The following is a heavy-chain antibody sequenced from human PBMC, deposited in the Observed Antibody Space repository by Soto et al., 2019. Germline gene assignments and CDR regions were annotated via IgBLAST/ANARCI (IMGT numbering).Heavy chain of an antibody. Sequence: ASVKVSCKASGGTFSRYTISWVRQAPGQGLDWMGRITPILGIANYAQKFQGRVTITADKSTSTAYMELSSLRSEDTAVYYCATATTVVTPAPFDYWGQGTLVTVSS. CDR1: GGTFSRYT. V-gene: IGHV1-69*02. CDR2: ITPILGIA. J-gene: IGHJ4*02. CDR3: ATATTVVTPAPFDY. D-gene: IGHD4-17*01.